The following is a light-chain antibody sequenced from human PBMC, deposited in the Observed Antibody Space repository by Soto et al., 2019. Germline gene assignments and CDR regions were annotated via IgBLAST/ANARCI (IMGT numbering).Light chain of an antibody. CDR1: QSVTNY. Sequence: DLQMTQSPSSLSASVGDRVTITCRASQSVTNYLNWYQQKPGKAPKLLIFGASSLHSDVPSRFSGSGSGTDFTLTISSLQPEDFATYYCQQSSTTFLTFGPGTTVDFK. V-gene: IGKV1-39*01. J-gene: IGKJ3*01. CDR3: QQSSTTFLT. CDR2: GAS.